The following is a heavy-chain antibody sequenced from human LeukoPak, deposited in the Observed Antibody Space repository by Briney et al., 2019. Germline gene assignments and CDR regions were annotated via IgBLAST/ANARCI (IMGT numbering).Heavy chain of an antibody. D-gene: IGHD2-2*01. V-gene: IGHV4-34*01. CDR1: GGSFSGYY. CDR3: ARSGPYCSSTSCYYYYYYYMDV. CDR2: INHSGST. Sequence: PSETLSLTCAVYGGSFSGYYWSWIRQPPGKGLEWIGEINHSGSTNYNPSLKSRVTISVDTSKNQFSLKLSSVTAADTAVYYCARSGPYCSSTSCYYYYYYYMDVWGKGTTVTVSS. J-gene: IGHJ6*03.